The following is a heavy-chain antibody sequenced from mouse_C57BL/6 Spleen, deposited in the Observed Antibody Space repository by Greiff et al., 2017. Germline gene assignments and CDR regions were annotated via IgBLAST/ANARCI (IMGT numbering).Heavy chain of an antibody. J-gene: IGHJ3*01. CDR3: ARHDGYSAWFAY. Sequence: VQLQQSGPVLVKPGASVKMSCKASGYTFTAYYMNWVKQSHGTSLEWIGVINPYNGGTSYNQKFKGKATLTVAKSSSTAYMELNSLTAADSAVYYGARHDGYSAWFAYWGQGTLVTVSA. CDR1: GYTFTAYY. D-gene: IGHD2-3*01. CDR2: INPYNGGT. V-gene: IGHV1-19*01.